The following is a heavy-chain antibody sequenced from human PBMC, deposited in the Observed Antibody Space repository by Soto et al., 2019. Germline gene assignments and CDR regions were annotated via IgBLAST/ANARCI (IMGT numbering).Heavy chain of an antibody. D-gene: IGHD6-13*01. CDR3: AKVTKRAAAGRYEYYKYGMDV. CDR2: ISGSGGSS. V-gene: IGHV3-23*01. Sequence: GGSLRLSCAAAGFAFSTYAMTWVRQAPGKGLEWVSVISGSGGSSYYAASVKGRFTISRDNSKNTLFLQMNGLRAEDTAVYYCAKVTKRAAAGRYEYYKYGMDVWGQGTTVTVS. CDR1: GFAFSTYA. J-gene: IGHJ6*02.